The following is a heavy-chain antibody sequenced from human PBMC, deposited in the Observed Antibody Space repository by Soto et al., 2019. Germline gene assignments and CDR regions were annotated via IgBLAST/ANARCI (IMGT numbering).Heavy chain of an antibody. V-gene: IGHV1-2*02. CDR3: TTLRLDP. Sequence: QVQLVQSGSEVKKPGASVKVSCQASGYTFTAFYMNWVRQAPGQGLEWMGWVNPNTGVTKYAQKFQGRVTMTRDTSINTAYMELSGLTSDDTAVYSCTTLRLDPWGQGTLVTVSS. CDR1: GYTFTAFY. J-gene: IGHJ5*02. CDR2: VNPNTGVT.